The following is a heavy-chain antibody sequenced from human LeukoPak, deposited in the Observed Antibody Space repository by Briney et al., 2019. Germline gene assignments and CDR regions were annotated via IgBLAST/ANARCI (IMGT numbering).Heavy chain of an antibody. CDR2: IRSKAYGGTT. CDR1: GFTFSSYA. D-gene: IGHD1-26*01. CDR3: TPSGSYRWSY. J-gene: IGHJ4*02. Sequence: PGGSLRLFCAASGFTFSSYAMSWVRQAPGKGLEWVGFIRSKAYGGTTEYAASVKGRFTISRDDSKSIAYLQMNSLKTEDTAVYYCTPSGSYRWSYWGQGTLVTVSS. V-gene: IGHV3-49*04.